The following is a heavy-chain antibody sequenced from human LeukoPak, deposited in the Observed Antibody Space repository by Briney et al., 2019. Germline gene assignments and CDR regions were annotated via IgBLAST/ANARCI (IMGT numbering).Heavy chain of an antibody. CDR2: IYYSGST. CDR3: ARHAAAGTCFDY. CDR1: GGSISSSSYY. V-gene: IGHV4-39*01. Sequence: SETLSLTCTVSGGSISSSSYYWGWIRQPPGKGLEWIGSIYYSGSTYYNPSLKSRVTISVDTSKNQFSLKLSSVTAADTAVYYCARHAAAGTCFDYWGQGTLVTVSS. J-gene: IGHJ4*02. D-gene: IGHD6-13*01.